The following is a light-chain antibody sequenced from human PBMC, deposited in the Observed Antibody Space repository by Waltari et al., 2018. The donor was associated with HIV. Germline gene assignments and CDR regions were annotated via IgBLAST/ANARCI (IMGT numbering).Light chain of an antibody. CDR3: CSVTGTYTSYIM. CDR2: DVT. J-gene: IGLJ3*02. V-gene: IGLV2-11*01. CDR1: SIASS. Sequence: QSALTQPRSVSGSPGQSVTVSCTGTSIASSVSRYQHHPGKAPKLIIFDVTKRPSGVPDRFSASQSGNTASLTISGLLAEDEADYYCCSVTGTYTSYIMFGGGTKLTVL.